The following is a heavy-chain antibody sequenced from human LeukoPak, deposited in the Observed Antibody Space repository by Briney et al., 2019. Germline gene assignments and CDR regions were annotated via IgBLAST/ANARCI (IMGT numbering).Heavy chain of an antibody. J-gene: IGHJ4*02. D-gene: IGHD1-14*01. CDR2: ISSSNTI. Sequence: GGSLRPSCTASGFAFSTYGMNWVRQAPGKGLEWVSYISSSNTIYYADSVKGRFTISRDNAKNSLYLQMTSLGAEDTAVYYGANPPAGEGEDYWGQGTLVTVSS. CDR1: GFAFSTYG. CDR3: ANPPAGEGEDY. V-gene: IGHV3-48*01.